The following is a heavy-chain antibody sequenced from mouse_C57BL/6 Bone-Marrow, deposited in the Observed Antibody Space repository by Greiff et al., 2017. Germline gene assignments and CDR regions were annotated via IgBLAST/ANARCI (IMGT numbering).Heavy chain of an antibody. V-gene: IGHV2-2*01. CDR3: AGPEGPFYYDYLAWFAY. Sequence: QVQLQQSGPGLVQPSQSLSITCTVSGFSLTSYGVHWVRQSPGKGLEWLGVIWSGGSTDYNAAFISRLSISKDNSKSQVFFKMNSLQADDTAIYYCAGPEGPFYYDYLAWFAYWGQGTLVTVSA. J-gene: IGHJ3*01. CDR1: GFSLTSYG. D-gene: IGHD2-4*01. CDR2: IWSGGST.